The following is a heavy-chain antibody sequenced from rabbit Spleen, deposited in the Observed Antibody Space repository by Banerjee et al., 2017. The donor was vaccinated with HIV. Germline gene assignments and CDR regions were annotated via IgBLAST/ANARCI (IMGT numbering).Heavy chain of an antibody. CDR2: IDSGSSGFT. V-gene: IGHV1S45*01. Sequence: QEQLVESGGGLVQPEGSLTLTCIASGVSFSDSSYMCWVRQAPGKGLEWIACIDSGSSGFTYFASWAKGRFTISKTSATTVTLHMTSLTAADTATYFCARDTSSSFSSYGMDLWGPGTLVTVS. D-gene: IGHD1-1*01. CDR1: GVSFSDSSY. J-gene: IGHJ6*01. CDR3: ARDTSSSFSSYGMDL.